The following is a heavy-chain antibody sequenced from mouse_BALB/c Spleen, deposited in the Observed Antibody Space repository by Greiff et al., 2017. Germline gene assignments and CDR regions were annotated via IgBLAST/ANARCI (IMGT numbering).Heavy chain of an antibody. J-gene: IGHJ4*01. D-gene: IGHD1-1*02. V-gene: IGHV5-17*02. CDR2: ISSGSSTI. CDR3: ARWGGNGDYYAMDY. Sequence: VESGGGLVQPGGSRKLSCAASGFTFSSFGMHWVRQAPEKGLEWVAYISSGSSTIYYADTVKGRFTISRDNPKNTLFLQMTSLRSEDTAMYYCARWGGNGDYYAMDYWGQGTSVTVSS. CDR1: GFTFSSFG.